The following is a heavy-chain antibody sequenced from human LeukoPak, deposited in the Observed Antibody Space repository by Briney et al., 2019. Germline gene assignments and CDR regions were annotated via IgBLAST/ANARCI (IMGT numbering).Heavy chain of an antibody. CDR3: ARDRDAFDI. CDR1: GYTFNTYG. J-gene: IGHJ3*02. V-gene: IGHV1-18*01. CDR2: ISPFNGNT. Sequence: ASVKVSCKASGYTFNTYGISWVRQPPGQGLEWIGWISPFNGNTNYAQNVQGRATMTTDTSTTTAYMDLEGLRYDDTAVYYCARDRDAFDIWGQGTMVTVSS.